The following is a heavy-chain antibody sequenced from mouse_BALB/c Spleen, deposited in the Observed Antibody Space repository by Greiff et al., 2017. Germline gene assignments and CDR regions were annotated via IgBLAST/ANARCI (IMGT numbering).Heavy chain of an antibody. CDR3: AKLGPSYYAMDY. CDR2: ISSGGSYT. Sequence: EVMLVESGGGLVKPGGSLKLSCAASGFTFSSYAMSWVRQSPEKRLEWVAEISSGGSYTYYPDTVTGRFTISRDNAKNTLYLEMSSLRSEDTAMYYCAKLGPSYYAMDYWGQGTSVTVSS. D-gene: IGHD4-1*01. J-gene: IGHJ4*01. V-gene: IGHV5-9-4*01. CDR1: GFTFSSYA.